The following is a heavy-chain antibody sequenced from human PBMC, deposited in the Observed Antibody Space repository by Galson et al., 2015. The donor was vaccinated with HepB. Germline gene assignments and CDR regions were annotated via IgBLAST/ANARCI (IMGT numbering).Heavy chain of an antibody. Sequence: SLRLSCAASGFTFSDYGMHWVRQAPGKGLAWVAIISYDGSDTYYADSVKGRFTISRDNSKNTLYLQMHSLRAEDTAVYYCAKARYSSSWYADYWGQGSLVTVSS. CDR2: ISYDGSDT. V-gene: IGHV3-30*18. CDR3: AKARYSSSWYADY. J-gene: IGHJ4*02. D-gene: IGHD6-13*01. CDR1: GFTFSDYG.